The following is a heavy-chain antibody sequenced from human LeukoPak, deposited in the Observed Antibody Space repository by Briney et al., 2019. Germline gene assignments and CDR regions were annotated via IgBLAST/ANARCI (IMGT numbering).Heavy chain of an antibody. CDR2: IHPGRGDT. CDR3: VRDHNWGPDY. Sequence: GASVKVSCKASGYTFTGNHMHWVRQAPGQGLEWMGWIHPGRGDTNIAQKFQGRVSLTRDMSISTAYMELSRLTSDDTAVYYCVRDHNWGPDYWGQGTLVSVSS. J-gene: IGHJ4*02. D-gene: IGHD7-27*01. CDR1: GYTFTGNH. V-gene: IGHV1-2*02.